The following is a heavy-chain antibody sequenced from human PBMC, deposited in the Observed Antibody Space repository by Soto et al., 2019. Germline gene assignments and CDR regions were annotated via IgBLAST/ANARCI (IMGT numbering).Heavy chain of an antibody. CDR3: ARARYCDWSPYYFDY. D-gene: IGHD3-9*01. J-gene: IGHJ4*02. Sequence: QVQLQQWGAGLLKPSETLSLTCAVYGGSFSGYYWSWIRQPPGKGLEWIGEINHSGSTNYNPSLKSRVTISVDTAKNQFSLKLSSVTAADTAVYYCARARYCDWSPYYFDYWGQGTLVTVSS. CDR2: INHSGST. V-gene: IGHV4-34*01. CDR1: GGSFSGYY.